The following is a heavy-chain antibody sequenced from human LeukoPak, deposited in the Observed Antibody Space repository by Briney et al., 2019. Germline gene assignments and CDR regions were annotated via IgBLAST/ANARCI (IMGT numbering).Heavy chain of an antibody. V-gene: IGHV1-18*01. Sequence: RASVKVSCKASGYTFTSYGISWVRQAPGQGLEWMGWISTYNGNTNYAQRRQGRVTMTTDTSTSTAYMELRSMRSDDTAVYYCARGRAYYYGSGSYIFDYWGQGTLVTVSS. CDR2: ISTYNGNT. CDR1: GYTFTSYG. D-gene: IGHD3-10*01. J-gene: IGHJ4*02. CDR3: ARGRAYYYGSGSYIFDY.